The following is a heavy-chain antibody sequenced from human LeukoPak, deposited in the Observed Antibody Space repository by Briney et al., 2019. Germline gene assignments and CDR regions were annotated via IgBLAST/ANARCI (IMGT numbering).Heavy chain of an antibody. J-gene: IGHJ4*02. Sequence: PSETLSLTCAVYGGSFSGYYWSWIRQPPGKGLEWIGEINHSGSTNYNPSLKSRVTISVDTSKNQFSLKLSSVTAADTAVYYCARVIYYDRVRTDYWGQGTLVTVSS. CDR1: GGSFSGYY. CDR3: ARVIYYDRVRTDY. CDR2: INHSGST. V-gene: IGHV4-34*01. D-gene: IGHD3-22*01.